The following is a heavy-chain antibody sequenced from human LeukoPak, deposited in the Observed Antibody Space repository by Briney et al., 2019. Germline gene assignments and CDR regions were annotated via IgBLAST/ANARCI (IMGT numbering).Heavy chain of an antibody. CDR3: IKDLRLDVKFDTFDI. CDR2: ISWDSGNS. J-gene: IGHJ3*02. CDR1: GFTFDDFA. V-gene: IGHV3-9*01. Sequence: PGRSLRLSCAASGFTFDDFAMHWVRQAPGKGLEWVSSISWDSGNSVYADSVKGRFTISRDNAQNSLYPQMNSLRPEDTALYYCIKDLRLDVKFDTFDICGQGTLVTVSS. D-gene: IGHD3-9*01.